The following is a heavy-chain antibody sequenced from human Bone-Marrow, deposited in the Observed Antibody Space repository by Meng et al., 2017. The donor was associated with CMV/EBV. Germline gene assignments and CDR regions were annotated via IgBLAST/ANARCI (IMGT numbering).Heavy chain of an antibody. CDR2: ISGSGGST. J-gene: IGHJ6*02. Sequence: GGSLRLSCAASGFTFSSYWMSWVRQAPGKGLEWVSAISGSGGSTYYADSVKGRFTISRDNSKNTLYLQMNSLRAEDTAVYYCAKEGYYGSGYGMDVWGQGTTVTVSS. CDR1: GFTFSSYW. D-gene: IGHD3-10*01. CDR3: AKEGYYGSGYGMDV. V-gene: IGHV3-23*01.